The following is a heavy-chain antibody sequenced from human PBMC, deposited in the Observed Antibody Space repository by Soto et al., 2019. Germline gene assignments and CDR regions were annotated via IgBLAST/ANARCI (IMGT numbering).Heavy chain of an antibody. Sequence: QVQVVESGGGVVQPGRSLRLSCAASGFTFSSYTMYWVRQAPGKGLEGVAVIWHDGSNKYYVDSVKGRFTISRDNSKNALYLQMNSLRAEESAVYYCAREDWNDGDYCCMGVWGQGTTVAVCS. D-gene: IGHD1-1*01. J-gene: IGHJ6*02. CDR3: AREDWNDGDYCCMGV. V-gene: IGHV3-33*01. CDR1: GFTFSSYT. CDR2: IWHDGSNK.